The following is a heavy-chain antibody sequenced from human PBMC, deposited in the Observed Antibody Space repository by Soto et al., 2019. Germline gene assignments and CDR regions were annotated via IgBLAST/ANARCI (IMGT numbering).Heavy chain of an antibody. CDR3: ARGVSGWKALNYFDS. V-gene: IGHV4-31*03. CDR1: GGSIDNNGYS. J-gene: IGHJ4*02. D-gene: IGHD6-19*01. CDR2: NNYRADT. Sequence: QVQLQESGPGLVKPSQTLSLTCTVSGGSIDNNGYSWTWIRQRPGGGLEWLGSNNYRADTYYTPSLKSRITISLDTSQNQFSLWLTSVTAADTGMYYCARGVSGWKALNYFDSWGQGILVTVSS.